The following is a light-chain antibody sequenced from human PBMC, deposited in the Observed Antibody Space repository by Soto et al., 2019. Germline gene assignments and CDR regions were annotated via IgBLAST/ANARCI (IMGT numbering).Light chain of an antibody. V-gene: IGLV2-14*03. CDR2: EVS. CDR1: SSDVGAYNY. CDR3: TSYATRSIWV. Sequence: QSALTQPASVSGSPGQSITISCTGTSSDVGAYNYVSWYQQHPGKAPKLMIYEVSNRPSGVSHRFSGSKSVNTASLTISGLQAEDEADYYCTSYATRSIWVFGGGTQLTVL. J-gene: IGLJ3*02.